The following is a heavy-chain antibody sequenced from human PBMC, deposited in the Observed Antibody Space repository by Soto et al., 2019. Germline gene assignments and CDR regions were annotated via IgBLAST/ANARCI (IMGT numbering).Heavy chain of an antibody. J-gene: IGHJ5*02. CDR3: ARESGDWPLNWFDP. D-gene: IGHD2-21*02. Sequence: GGSLRLSCAASGFNFSNHWMHWVRQRPAEGLVWVSRITSDGKSKAYAESVRGRFAISRDNAKNTLYLQMNGLTAEDTAVYYCARESGDWPLNWFDPWGQGTLVTVSS. V-gene: IGHV3-74*01. CDR1: GFNFSNHW. CDR2: ITSDGKSK.